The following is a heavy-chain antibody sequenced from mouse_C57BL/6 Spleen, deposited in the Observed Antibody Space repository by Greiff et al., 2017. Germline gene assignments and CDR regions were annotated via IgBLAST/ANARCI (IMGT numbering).Heavy chain of an antibody. J-gene: IGHJ2*01. V-gene: IGHV1-80*01. D-gene: IGHD1-1*01. CDR3: ARMLYYDVSSLDD. Sequence: QVQLQQSGAELVKPGASVKISCKASGYAFSSYWMNWVKQRPGKGLEWIGQIYPGDGDTNYNGKFKGKATLTADKSSSTAYMQLSSLTSEDSAVYFYARMLYYDVSSLDDWGQGTTLTVSA. CDR1: GYAFSSYW. CDR2: IYPGDGDT.